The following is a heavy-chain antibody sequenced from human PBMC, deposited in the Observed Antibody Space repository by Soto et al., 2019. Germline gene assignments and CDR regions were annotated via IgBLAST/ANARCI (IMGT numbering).Heavy chain of an antibody. D-gene: IGHD3-10*02. CDR1: GFSLSTRGVG. J-gene: IGHJ4*02. CDR2: IYWDDDK. V-gene: IGHV2-5*02. Sequence: GSGPTLVNPTQTLTLTCTFSGFSLSTRGVGVGWIRQPPGKALEWLAVIYWDDDKRYSPSLQSRLTITKDTSKNQVVLTMTNMDPVDTATYYCARMMFGRNVYYFDYWGRGTLVTVSS. CDR3: ARMMFGRNVYYFDY.